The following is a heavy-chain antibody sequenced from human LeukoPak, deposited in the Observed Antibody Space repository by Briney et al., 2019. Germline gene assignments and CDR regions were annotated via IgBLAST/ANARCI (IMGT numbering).Heavy chain of an antibody. Sequence: PGGSLRLSCAASGFTFSSYSMNWARQAPGKGLEWVSSISSSSSYIYYADSVKGRFTISRDNAKNSLYLQMNSLRAEDTAVYYCARDWGRYCSSTSCYSPWFDPWGQGTLVTVSS. CDR2: ISSSSSYI. CDR1: GFTFSSYS. CDR3: ARDWGRYCSSTSCYSPWFDP. D-gene: IGHD2-2*01. J-gene: IGHJ5*02. V-gene: IGHV3-21*01.